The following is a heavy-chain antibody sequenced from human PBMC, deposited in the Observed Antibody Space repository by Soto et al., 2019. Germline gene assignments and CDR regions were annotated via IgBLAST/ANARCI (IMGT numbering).Heavy chain of an antibody. CDR1: GGSIRVQSYY. CDR3: ARGPKGYSSSWGRQGWFDP. V-gene: IGHV4-39*02. D-gene: IGHD6-13*01. CDR2: SYYSGTS. J-gene: IGHJ5*02. Sequence: PSETLSLTCTVPGGSIRVQSYYWTWIRQTPGKGLEWVGSSYYSGTSYFNPALKGRVTISVDTSTNQFSLRLTSVTAADTAVYYCARGPKGYSSSWGRQGWFDPWGQGTLVTVSS.